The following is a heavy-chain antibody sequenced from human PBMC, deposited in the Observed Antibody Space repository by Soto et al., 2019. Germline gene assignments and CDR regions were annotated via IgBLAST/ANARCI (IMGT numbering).Heavy chain of an antibody. Sequence: PGGSLRLSCAASGFTFSSYAMSWVRQAPGKGLEWVSAISGSGGSTYYADSVKGRFTISRDNAKNTLYLQMNSLRAEDTAVYYCARKSDIGFDSWGQGTLVTVSS. D-gene: IGHD3-9*01. CDR1: GFTFSSYA. J-gene: IGHJ4*02. V-gene: IGHV3-23*01. CDR3: ARKSDIGFDS. CDR2: ISGSGGST.